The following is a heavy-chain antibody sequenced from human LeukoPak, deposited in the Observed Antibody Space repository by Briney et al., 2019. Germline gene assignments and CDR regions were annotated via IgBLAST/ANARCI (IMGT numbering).Heavy chain of an antibody. D-gene: IGHD5-18*01. CDR1: GFTFSSYG. J-gene: IGHJ4*02. CDR2: IWYDGSNK. CDR3: ARGRYTYSYGYPDY. V-gene: IGHV3-33*01. Sequence: GRSLRLSCAASGFTFSSYGMHWVRQAPGKGLEWVAVIWYDGSNKYYADSVKGRFTISRDNSKNTLYLQMNSLRAEDTAVYYCARGRYTYSYGYPDYWGQGTLVTVSS.